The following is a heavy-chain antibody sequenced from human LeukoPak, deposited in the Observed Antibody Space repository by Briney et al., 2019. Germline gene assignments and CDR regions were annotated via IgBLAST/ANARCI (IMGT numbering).Heavy chain of an antibody. J-gene: IGHJ4*02. CDR3: AKDRATMTTVTNDY. Sequence: PGGSLRLSCAASGFSFSTFAMSGVRQAPGKGLEWVSGISGSGANTHYADSVKGRFTISRDNSKNTLNLQMNSLRVEDTALYYCAKDRATMTTVTNDYWGQGTLVTVSS. V-gene: IGHV3-23*01. CDR1: GFSFSTFA. D-gene: IGHD4-17*01. CDR2: ISGSGANT.